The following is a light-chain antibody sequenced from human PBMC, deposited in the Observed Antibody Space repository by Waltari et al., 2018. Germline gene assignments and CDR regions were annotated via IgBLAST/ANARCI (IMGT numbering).Light chain of an antibody. CDR3: STWDTSLKTYI. CDR1: SKDVGNQG. Sequence: QAGLTQPPSVSRALRQTATLTCTGNSKDVGNQGAAWLQQHQGHPPKLLPYRDNRRPLGLSERSSAARSGNTAPLTITELQPEDEPDYYCSTWDTSLKTYIFGTGTKVTVL. V-gene: IGLV10-54*04. CDR2: RDN. J-gene: IGLJ1*01.